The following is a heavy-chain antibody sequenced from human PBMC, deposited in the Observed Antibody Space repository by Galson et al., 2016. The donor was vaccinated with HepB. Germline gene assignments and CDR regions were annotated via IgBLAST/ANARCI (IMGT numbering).Heavy chain of an antibody. CDR2: IYVSGTT. D-gene: IGHD2-21*01. CDR1: GGSISSSSYY. V-gene: IGHV4-39*01. J-gene: IGHJ5*02. Sequence: SETLSLTCTVSGGSISSSSYYWGWIRQPPGKGLDCIGTIYVSGTTYYNPSPKSRVTMSIDTSKNQFSLKLASVTAADTAVYSCARVGDRAWPPDNRFDPWGQGILVTVSS. CDR3: ARVGDRAWPPDNRFDP.